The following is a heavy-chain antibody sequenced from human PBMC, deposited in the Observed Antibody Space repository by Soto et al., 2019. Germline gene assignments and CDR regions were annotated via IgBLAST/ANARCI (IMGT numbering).Heavy chain of an antibody. CDR1: GGSISDYY. CDR2: IYSSGGS. D-gene: IGHD4-4*01. J-gene: IGHJ6*02. V-gene: IGHV4-4*07. Sequence: QVQLQESGPGLMKPSETLSLTCTVSGGSISDYYWSWIRQPAGKGLEWIGRIYSSGGSDYNPSLRSRVTMSVDMSKNQFSLKVTSVTAADTAVYYCARVAGDYSNPDGVDVWGQGTTVTVSS. CDR3: ARVAGDYSNPDGVDV.